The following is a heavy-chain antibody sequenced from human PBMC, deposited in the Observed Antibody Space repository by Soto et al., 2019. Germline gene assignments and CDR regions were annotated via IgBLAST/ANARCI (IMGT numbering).Heavy chain of an antibody. V-gene: IGHV1-8*01. J-gene: IGHJ6*02. CDR1: GYTFTSYD. CDR3: ARGNGAVADRYYYYGMDV. Sequence: GAPVKVSCKASGYTFTSYDINWVRQATGQGLEWMGWMNPNSGNTGYAQKFQGRVTMTRNTSISTAYMELSSLRSEDTAVYYCARGNGAVADRYYYYGMDVWGQGTTVTVSS. D-gene: IGHD6-19*01. CDR2: MNPNSGNT.